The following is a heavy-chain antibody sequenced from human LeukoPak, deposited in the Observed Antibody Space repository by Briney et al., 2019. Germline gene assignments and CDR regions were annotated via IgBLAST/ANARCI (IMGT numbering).Heavy chain of an antibody. D-gene: IGHD3-16*01. Sequence: GGSLRLSCAASGFTVSDYHMGWVRQAPGRGLEWISYITSSGRSTNHADSVKGRFTISRDNAKNSVVLQMSSLTVEDTAVYYCTRERRGSYYAFEYWGQGALVTVSS. V-gene: IGHV3-11*01. CDR1: GFTVSDYH. CDR3: TRERRGSYYAFEY. J-gene: IGHJ4*02. CDR2: ITSSGRST.